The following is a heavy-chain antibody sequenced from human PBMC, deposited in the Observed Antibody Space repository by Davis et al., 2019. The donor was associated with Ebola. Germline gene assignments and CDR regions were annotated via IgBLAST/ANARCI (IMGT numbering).Heavy chain of an antibody. J-gene: IGHJ3*02. D-gene: IGHD3-22*01. V-gene: IGHV3-23*01. CDR3: ARDSTAITMIVVVISDAFDI. CDR2: ISAIGGDT. CDR1: GFTFSSYA. Sequence: GESLKISCAASGFTFSSYAMSWVRQAPGKGLEWVSRISAIGGDTYYADSVKGRFTISRDNAKNSLYLQMNSLRAEDTAVYYCARDSTAITMIVVVISDAFDIWGQGTMVTVSS.